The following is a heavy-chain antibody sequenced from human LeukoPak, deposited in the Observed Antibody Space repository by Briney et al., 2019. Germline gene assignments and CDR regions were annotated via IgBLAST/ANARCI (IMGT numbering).Heavy chain of an antibody. V-gene: IGHV4-34*01. Sequence: SETLSLTCAVYGGSFSGYYWSWIRQPPGKGLEWIGEVNHSGSTNYNPSLKSRVTISVDTSKNQFSLKLSSVTAADTAVYYCARTAPHFDYWGQGTLVTVSS. J-gene: IGHJ4*02. CDR2: VNHSGST. CDR1: GGSFSGYY. CDR3: ARTAPHFDY.